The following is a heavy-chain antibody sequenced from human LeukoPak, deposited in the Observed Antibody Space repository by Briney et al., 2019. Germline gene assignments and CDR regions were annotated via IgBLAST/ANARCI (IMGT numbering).Heavy chain of an antibody. CDR2: VIWNSGSI. Sequence: PGESLRLSCAASGFTFDDYAMHWVRQAAGKGLEWVSAVIWNSGSIGYADSVKGRFTISRDNAKNSLYLQMNSLRAEDTALYYCAKGIVVASLDDAFDIWGQGTMVTVSS. J-gene: IGHJ3*02. CDR3: AKGIVVASLDDAFDI. V-gene: IGHV3-9*01. CDR1: GFTFDDYA. D-gene: IGHD2-15*01.